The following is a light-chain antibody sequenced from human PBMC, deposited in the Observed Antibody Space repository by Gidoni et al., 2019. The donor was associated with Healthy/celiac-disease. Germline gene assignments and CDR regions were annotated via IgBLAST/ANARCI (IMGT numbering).Light chain of an antibody. CDR2: EVS. V-gene: IGLV2-18*02. CDR3: SSYTSSSTVV. Sequence: SALTQPPSVSGSPGQSVTISCPGTSSDVGSYNRVSWYQQPPGTAPKLMIYEVSNRPSGVPDRFSGSKSGNTASLTISGLQAEDEADYYCSSYTSSSTVVFGGGTKLTVL. CDR1: SSDVGSYNR. J-gene: IGLJ2*01.